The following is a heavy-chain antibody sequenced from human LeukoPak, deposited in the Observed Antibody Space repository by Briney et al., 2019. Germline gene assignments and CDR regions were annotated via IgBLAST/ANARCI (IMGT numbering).Heavy chain of an antibody. CDR1: GFSFTNYW. J-gene: IGHJ3*02. V-gene: IGHV3-74*01. CDR3: ARGGYGHGFDI. Sequence: GGSLRLSCVASGFSFTNYWMHWVRQSPGKGLEWVSRVDNDGSDTIYADSVRGRFTISRDNAQNTVFLQMNSLRVEDTAVYYCARGGYGHGFDIWGRGTMVTVSS. D-gene: IGHD5-12*01. CDR2: VDNDGSDT.